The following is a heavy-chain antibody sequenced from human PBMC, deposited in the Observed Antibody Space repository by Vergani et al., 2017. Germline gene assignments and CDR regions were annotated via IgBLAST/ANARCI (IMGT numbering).Heavy chain of an antibody. CDR2: IYYSGST. J-gene: IGHJ2*01. V-gene: IGHV4-59*08. Sequence: QVQLQESGPGLVKPSETLSLTCTVSGGSISSYYWSWIRQPPGKGLEWIGYIYYSGSTNYNPFLKSRVTISVDTSKNQFSLKLSSVTAADTAVYYCARRPVPAAMSGWYFDLWGRGTLVTVSS. CDR1: GGSISSYY. CDR3: ARRPVPAAMSGWYFDL. D-gene: IGHD2-2*01.